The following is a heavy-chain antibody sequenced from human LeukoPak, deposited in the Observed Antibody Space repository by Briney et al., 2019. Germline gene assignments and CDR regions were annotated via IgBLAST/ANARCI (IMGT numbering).Heavy chain of an antibody. D-gene: IGHD3-16*02. CDR1: GYTFTSYG. J-gene: IGHJ4*02. V-gene: IGHV1-18*01. CDR2: ISAYNGNT. CDR3: ARLGEYYDYVWGSYRVFDY. Sequence: ASVKVSCKASGYTFTSYGISWVRQAPGQGLELMGWISAYNGNTNYAQKLQGRVTMTTDTSTSTAYMELRSLRSDDTAVYYCARLGEYYDYVWGSYRVFDYWGQGTLVTVSS.